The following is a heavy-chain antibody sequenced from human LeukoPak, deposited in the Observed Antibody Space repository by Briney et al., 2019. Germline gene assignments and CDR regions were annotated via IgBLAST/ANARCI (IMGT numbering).Heavy chain of an antibody. D-gene: IGHD6-19*01. J-gene: IGHJ4*02. CDR3: ARDSSYSSGSLAAFDY. CDR2: IYSGGST. Sequence: GGFLRLSCAASGFTVSSNYMSWVRQAPGKGLEWVSVIYSGGSTYYADSVKGRFTISRDNSKNTLYLQMNSLRAEDTAVYYCARDSSYSSGSLAAFDYWGQGTLVTVSS. CDR1: GFTVSSNY. V-gene: IGHV3-53*01.